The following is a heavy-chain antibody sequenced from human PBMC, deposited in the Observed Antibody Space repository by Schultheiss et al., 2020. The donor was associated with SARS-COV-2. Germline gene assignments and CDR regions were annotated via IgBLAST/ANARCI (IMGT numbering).Heavy chain of an antibody. D-gene: IGHD3-22*01. CDR3: ASYDSSGYYEYPPRGPFDP. Sequence: SQTLSLTCAVYGGSFSGYYWGWIRQPPGKGLEWIGYIYYSGSTNYNPSLKSRVTISVDTSKNQFSLKLSSVTAADTAVYYCASYDSSGYYEYPPRGPFDPWGQGTLVTVAS. CDR1: GGSFSGYY. V-gene: IGHV4-34*01. CDR2: IYYSGST. J-gene: IGHJ5*02.